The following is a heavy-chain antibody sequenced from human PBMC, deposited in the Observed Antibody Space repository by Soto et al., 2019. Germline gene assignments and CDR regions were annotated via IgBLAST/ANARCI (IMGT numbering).Heavy chain of an antibody. CDR1: GFSISTYA. CDR3: ARRSFPYSGSPLEPWSDALDI. Sequence: QVQLVESGGGVVQPGRSLRLSCAASGFSISTYALHWVRQAPGKGPEWVAIISYNGNNKHYADSVKGRFTISRDNSKNTVHLQMNSLRVEDTAMYYCARRSFPYSGSPLEPWSDALDIWGQGTMVPVSS. D-gene: IGHD1-26*01. J-gene: IGHJ3*02. V-gene: IGHV3-30*04. CDR2: ISYNGNNK.